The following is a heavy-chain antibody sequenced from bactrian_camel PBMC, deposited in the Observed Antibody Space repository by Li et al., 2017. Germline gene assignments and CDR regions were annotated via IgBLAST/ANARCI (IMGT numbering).Heavy chain of an antibody. CDR2: ISSGGTAT. J-gene: IGHJ6*01. Sequence: DVQLVESGGGLVQPGGSLRLSCAASGFIFSSYAMSWVRQAPGKGLEWVSAISSGGTATYYTNSVKGRFTISRDNARNTLYLQLNSLTPEDMAMYYCAAVGGGSAAHTIVVVRNPGDFAYWGQGTQVTVS. CDR3: AAVGGGSAAHTIVVVRNPGDFAY. D-gene: IGHD2*01. CDR1: GFIFSSYA. V-gene: IGHV3S31*01.